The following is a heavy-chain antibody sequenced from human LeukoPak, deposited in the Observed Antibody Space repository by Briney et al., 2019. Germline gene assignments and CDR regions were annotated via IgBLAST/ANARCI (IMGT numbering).Heavy chain of an antibody. D-gene: IGHD6-19*01. Sequence: GGSLRLSCAASGFSFGSYAMSWVRQAPGKGLEWVSAISGRGGSTYYADSVKGRFTISRDNSKNTLYLQMNSLRADDPAVYYCAKDRGSGWPQFDYWGQGTLVTVSS. CDR2: ISGRGGST. J-gene: IGHJ4*02. V-gene: IGHV3-23*01. CDR1: GFSFGSYA. CDR3: AKDRGSGWPQFDY.